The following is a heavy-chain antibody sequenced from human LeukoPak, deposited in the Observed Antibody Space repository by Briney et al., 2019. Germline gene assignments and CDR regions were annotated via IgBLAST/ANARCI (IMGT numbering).Heavy chain of an antibody. D-gene: IGHD6-6*01. CDR1: GYSFTSYD. V-gene: IGHV1-2*02. CDR2: INPNSGGT. J-gene: IGHJ4*02. CDR3: ARDRVAARRSLGY. Sequence: GASVKASCKASGYSFTSYDINWVRQAPGQGLEWMGWINPNSGGTNYAQKFQGRVTMTRDTSISTAYMELSRLRSDDTAVYYCARDRVAARRSLGYWGQGTLVTVSS.